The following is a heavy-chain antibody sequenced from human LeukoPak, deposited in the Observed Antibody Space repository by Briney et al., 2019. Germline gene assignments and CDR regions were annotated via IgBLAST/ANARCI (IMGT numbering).Heavy chain of an antibody. CDR3: ARARKYPYDSSGYYAVWDAFDI. CDR1: GGSISSYY. J-gene: IGHJ3*02. V-gene: IGHV4-59*01. Sequence: PSETLSLTCTVSGGSISSYYWSWIRQPPGKGLEWIGYIYYSGSTNYNPSLKSRVTISVDTSKNQFSLKLSSVTAADTAVYYCARARKYPYDSSGYYAVWDAFDIWGQGTMVTVSS. D-gene: IGHD3-22*01. CDR2: IYYSGST.